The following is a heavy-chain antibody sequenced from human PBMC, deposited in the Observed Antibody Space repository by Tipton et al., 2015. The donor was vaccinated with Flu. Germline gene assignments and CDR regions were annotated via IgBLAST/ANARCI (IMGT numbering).Heavy chain of an antibody. Sequence: SLRLSCTASGFTFSRYAMSWVRQAPGKGLEWVSAIGGGGATTYFADSVKGRFTISRDNIRDTLYLQMNSLRPEDTALYYCARGTDSSGWPHYFDDWGQGALVTVSS. CDR3: ARGTDSSGWPHYFDD. CDR2: IGGGGATT. V-gene: IGHV3-23*01. D-gene: IGHD6-19*01. J-gene: IGHJ4*02. CDR1: GFTFSRYA.